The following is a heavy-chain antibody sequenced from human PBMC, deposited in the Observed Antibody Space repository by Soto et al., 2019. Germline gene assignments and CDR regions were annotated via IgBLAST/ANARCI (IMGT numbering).Heavy chain of an antibody. D-gene: IGHD6-19*01. CDR3: ARDSPVLVAGTFDY. CDR1: GFTFSSYS. J-gene: IGHJ4*02. CDR2: ISSSSSTI. V-gene: IGHV3-48*01. Sequence: GGSLRLSCAASGFTFSSYSMNWVRQAPGKGLEWVSYISSSSSTIYYADSVKGRFTISRDNAKNSLYLQMNSLRAEDTAVYYCARDSPVLVAGTFDYWGQGTLVTVAS.